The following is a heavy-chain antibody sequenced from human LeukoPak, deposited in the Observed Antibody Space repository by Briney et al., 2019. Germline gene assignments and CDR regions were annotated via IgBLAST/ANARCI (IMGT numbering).Heavy chain of an antibody. CDR2: IKQDGSER. D-gene: IGHD3-22*01. CDR3: ARGDYYDSSGHSVALWFFDY. CDR1: GFIFNNYW. V-gene: IGHV3-7*01. Sequence: GGSLRLSCEASGFIFNNYWMSWVRQAPGKGLEWVADIKQDGSERYYLDSVRGRFTISRDNAKNSFYLQMDSLRAEDTAVYYCARGDYYDSSGHSVALWFFDYWGQGTLVTVSS. J-gene: IGHJ4*02.